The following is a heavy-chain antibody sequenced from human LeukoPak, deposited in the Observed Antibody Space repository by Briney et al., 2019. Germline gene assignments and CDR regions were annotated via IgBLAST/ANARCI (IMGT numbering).Heavy chain of an antibody. V-gene: IGHV1-2*02. CDR3: AGVPPRGDYFDY. Sequence: ASVKVSCKTSGYTFTDYYMHWVRQSPGQGLQWMGWINPYTGDTNYAQNFQGRVTMTRDTSINTVYMELNRLRSDDTAVYYCAGVPPRGDYFDYWGQGTLVTVSS. CDR1: GYTFTDYY. J-gene: IGHJ4*02. CDR2: INPYTGDT. D-gene: IGHD1-26*01.